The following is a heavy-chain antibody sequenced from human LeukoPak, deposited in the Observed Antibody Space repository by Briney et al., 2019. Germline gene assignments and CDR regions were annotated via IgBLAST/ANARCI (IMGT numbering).Heavy chain of an antibody. CDR1: GGSISSGAYC. J-gene: IGHJ4*02. CDR3: ARSRAGFTVIYFDY. D-gene: IGHD4-17*01. V-gene: IGHV4-31*03. CDR2: IHYSGGT. Sequence: SATLSLSCTVSGGSISSGAYCWGWLRPHPGQGLEWIGYIHYSGGTHYHPSHTSRVIISVDTSKNQFSLKVRSVVAADTAVYYCARSRAGFTVIYFDYWGQGTLVTVSS.